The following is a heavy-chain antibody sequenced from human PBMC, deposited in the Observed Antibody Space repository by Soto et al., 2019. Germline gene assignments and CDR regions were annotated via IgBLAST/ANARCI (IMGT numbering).Heavy chain of an antibody. CDR2: MNPTGGYT. CDR1: GYTFTSYD. Sequence: QVQLVQSGAAVKKPGASVKVSCKASGYTFTSYDINWVGKATGQGLDRMGWMNPTGGYTGYAQNFQGRVTMTRNTSISTADRELSSLRSEDTAVYYCARGYAHLYWGQGNLVTVSS. J-gene: IGHJ4*02. V-gene: IGHV1-8*01. D-gene: IGHD2-2*01. CDR3: ARGYAHLY.